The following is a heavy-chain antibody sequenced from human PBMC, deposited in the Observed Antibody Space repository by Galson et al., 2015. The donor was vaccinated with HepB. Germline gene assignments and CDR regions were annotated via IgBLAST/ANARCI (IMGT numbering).Heavy chain of an antibody. J-gene: IGHJ5*02. CDR1: GYTFANYW. CDR3: ARQTQWFDP. V-gene: IGHV5-51*01. CDR2: IYPGDFDT. Sequence: QSGAEVKKPGESLKISCKASGYTFANYWIGWVRQMPGKGLEWMGIIYPGDFDTRYSPSFQGRVSMSADKSITTVYLQSSSLKASDTAMYYCARQTQWFDPWGQGTLVIVSS.